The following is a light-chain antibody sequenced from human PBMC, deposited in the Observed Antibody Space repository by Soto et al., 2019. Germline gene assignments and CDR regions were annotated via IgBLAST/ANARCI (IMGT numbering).Light chain of an antibody. CDR2: GAS. J-gene: IGKJ5*01. V-gene: IGKV3-20*01. Sequence: EIVLTQSPGSLSLSPGERATLSCRASQSVSSSYLAWYQQKPGQAPRLLMYGASSRATGIPDRFSGSGSGTDFTLTISRREPEDFAVYYCQQYVSSPPITFGQGTRLEIK. CDR1: QSVSSSY. CDR3: QQYVSSPPIT.